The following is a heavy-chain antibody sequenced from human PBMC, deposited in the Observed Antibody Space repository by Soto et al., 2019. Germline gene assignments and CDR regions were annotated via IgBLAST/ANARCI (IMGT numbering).Heavy chain of an antibody. CDR3: AGSYDMWSGYDY. Sequence: GGSLRLSCAASGFTFSSYSMNWVRQAPGKGLEWVSCISGSSSYIYYADSLKGRFTISRDNARNSLYLQMNSLRAEDTAVYYCAGSYDMWSGYDYWGQGTPVTVSS. V-gene: IGHV3-21*01. D-gene: IGHD3-3*01. CDR1: GFTFSSYS. CDR2: ISGSSSYI. J-gene: IGHJ4*02.